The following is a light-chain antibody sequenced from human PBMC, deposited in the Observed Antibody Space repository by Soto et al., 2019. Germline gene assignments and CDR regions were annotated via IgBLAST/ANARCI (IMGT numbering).Light chain of an antibody. V-gene: IGLV2-14*01. J-gene: IGLJ1*01. CDR2: EVN. CDR3: FSLTPLTTHL. CDR1: TTDIGSYDY. Sequence: QAGLTKPAARSGTPGQSSSISCTGTTTDIGSYDYVSWFQQHPGKAPKLMISEVNNRPSGVSNRFSGSKSVNTAYLTISDLQCYDDRRYFGFSLTPLTTHLFGTAT.